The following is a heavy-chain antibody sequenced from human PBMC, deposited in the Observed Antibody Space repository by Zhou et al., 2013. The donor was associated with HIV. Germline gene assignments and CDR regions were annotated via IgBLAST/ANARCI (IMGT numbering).Heavy chain of an antibody. V-gene: IGHV1-69*04. CDR3: ARPPVPPTYSGYDERWGY. CDR2: IIPILGIA. CDR1: GGTFSSYA. Sequence: QVQLVQSGAEVKKPGSSVKVSCKASGGTFSSYAISWVRQAPGQGLEWMGRIIPILGIANYAQKFQGRVTITADKSTSTAYMELSSLRSEDTAVYYCARPPVPPTYSGYDERWGYWGQGTLVTVSS. J-gene: IGHJ4*02. D-gene: IGHD5-12*01.